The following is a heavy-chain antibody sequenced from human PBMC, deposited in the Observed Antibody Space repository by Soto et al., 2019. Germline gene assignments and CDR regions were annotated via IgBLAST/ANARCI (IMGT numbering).Heavy chain of an antibody. Sequence: QVQLVQSGAEVKKPGASVKVSCKASGYTFTNFGISWVRQAPGQGLEWMGWISAYNGNTNYAQNFQGRVTMTTDTPTSTAHMELRSLKSDETAVYSGARGGPPIDHWGQGTLLTVSS. D-gene: IGHD3-16*01. J-gene: IGHJ4*02. CDR2: ISAYNGNT. V-gene: IGHV1-18*01. CDR3: ARGGPPIDH. CDR1: GYTFTNFG.